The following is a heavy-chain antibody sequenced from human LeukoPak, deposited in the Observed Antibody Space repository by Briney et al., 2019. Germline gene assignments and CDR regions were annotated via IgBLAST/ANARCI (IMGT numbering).Heavy chain of an antibody. J-gene: IGHJ4*02. CDR1: GGSISSYH. Sequence: SETLSLTCTVSGGSISSYHWSWIRQPPGKGLEWIGYIYYSGSTNYNPSLKSRVTISVDTSKNQFSLKLSSVTAADTAVYYCARDTTMVRGVIIQGFDYWGQGTLVTVSS. D-gene: IGHD3-10*01. CDR3: ARDTTMVRGVIIQGFDY. V-gene: IGHV4-59*01. CDR2: IYYSGST.